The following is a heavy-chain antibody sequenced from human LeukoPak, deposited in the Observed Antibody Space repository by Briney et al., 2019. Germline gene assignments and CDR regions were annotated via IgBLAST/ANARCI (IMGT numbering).Heavy chain of an antibody. Sequence: ASVKVSCKASGYTFSSYGITWVRQAPGQGLEWMGWISVYNDITNYQQKLQGRVTMTTDTSTNTAYMELRSLRSADTAVYYCARRQYYYDSSGGQYYFDYWGQGTLVTVSS. CDR3: ARRQYYYDSSGGQYYFDY. V-gene: IGHV1-18*01. CDR2: ISVYNDIT. J-gene: IGHJ4*02. D-gene: IGHD3-22*01. CDR1: GYTFSSYG.